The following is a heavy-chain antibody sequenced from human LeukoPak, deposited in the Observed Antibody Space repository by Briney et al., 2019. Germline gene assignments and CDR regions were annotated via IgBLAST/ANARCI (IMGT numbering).Heavy chain of an antibody. J-gene: IGHJ4*02. CDR2: IYYSGST. CDR3: ARGRYSYGSR. Sequence: SETLSLTCTVSGGSVSSGSYYWSWIRQPPGKGLEWIGYIYYSGSTNYNPPLKSRVTISVDTSKNQFSLKLSSVTAADTAVYYCARGRYSYGSRWDQGTLVTVSS. CDR1: GGSVSSGSYY. V-gene: IGHV4-61*01. D-gene: IGHD5-18*01.